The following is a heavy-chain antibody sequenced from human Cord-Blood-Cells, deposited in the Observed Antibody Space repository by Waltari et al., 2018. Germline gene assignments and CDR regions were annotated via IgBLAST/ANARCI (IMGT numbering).Heavy chain of an antibody. D-gene: IGHD3-16*01. CDR1: GFTFSSYS. J-gene: IGHJ4*02. CDR3: ATAHPWDFDY. Sequence: EVQLVESGGGLVKPGGSLRLSCAASGFTFSSYSMNWVRQAPGKGLEWVSSISSSSSYIYYADSVKGRFTISRDNAKNSLYPQMNSLRAEDTAVYYCATAHPWDFDYWGQGTLVTVSS. CDR2: ISSSSSYI. V-gene: IGHV3-21*01.